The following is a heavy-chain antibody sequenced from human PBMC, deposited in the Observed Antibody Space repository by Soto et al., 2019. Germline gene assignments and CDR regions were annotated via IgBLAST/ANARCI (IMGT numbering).Heavy chain of an antibody. D-gene: IGHD6-19*01. CDR3: GGDPPQSGWAFDL. CDR1: GFSLSSCA. Sequence: QVQLVESGGGLVQPGRSLRLSCAASGFSLSSCAMHWVRQAPGKGLEWVAMIWNDGTTTYYGDSVKGRFTFSRDTSGKQLLLEMNQLAVGETAVYLRGGDPPQSGWAFDLWGQGTVVTVSS. CDR2: IWNDGTTT. J-gene: IGHJ3*01. V-gene: IGHV3-33*01.